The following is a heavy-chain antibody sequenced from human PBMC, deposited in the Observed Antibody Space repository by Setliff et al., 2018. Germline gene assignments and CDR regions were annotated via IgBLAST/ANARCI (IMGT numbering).Heavy chain of an antibody. D-gene: IGHD5-12*01. CDR1: GGTFTYYY. V-gene: IGHV4-34*08. Sequence: SETLSLTCAASGGTFTYYYWTWIRQSPAKGLEWIGEITHAGTTGSTYYNPSLKSRLTISVDTSKNQFSLKLSSVTAADTAVYYCAQAGYRPTAFDSWTQGTLVTVSS. CDR2: ITHAGTTGST. J-gene: IGHJ4*02. CDR3: AQAGYRPTAFDS.